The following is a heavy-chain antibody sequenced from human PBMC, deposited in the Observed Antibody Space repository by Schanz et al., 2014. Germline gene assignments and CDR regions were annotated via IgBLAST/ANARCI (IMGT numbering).Heavy chain of an antibody. CDR1: GFTFRNYK. J-gene: IGHJ6*02. V-gene: IGHV3-21*01. CDR3: VREGRSSPDCCYYNGMDV. Sequence: EVQLAESGGSLVKPGGSLRLSCAASGFTFRNYKMIWVRQAPGKGLELVSSISSTSTYINYADSVKGRFTISRDNAKNSLHLQINSPRAEDTAVYYCVREGRSSPDCCYYNGMDVWGQGTTVTVSS. CDR2: ISSTSTYI. D-gene: IGHD6-6*01.